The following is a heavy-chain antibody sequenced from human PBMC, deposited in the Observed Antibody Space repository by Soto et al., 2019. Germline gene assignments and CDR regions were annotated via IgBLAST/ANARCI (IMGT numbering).Heavy chain of an antibody. CDR3: ARVGGSRTTGFDY. Sequence: QVQLQESGPGLVKPSETLSLTCTDSGGSIRSYYWSWIRQSPGKGLEWIGDISDSGSTGYNPSLKSRITISVDMSKNQFFLKMSSVTAAETAVYYCARVGGSRTTGFDYWGQGTLVIVSP. D-gene: IGHD1-1*01. J-gene: IGHJ4*02. CDR1: GGSIRSYY. V-gene: IGHV4-59*01. CDR2: ISDSGST.